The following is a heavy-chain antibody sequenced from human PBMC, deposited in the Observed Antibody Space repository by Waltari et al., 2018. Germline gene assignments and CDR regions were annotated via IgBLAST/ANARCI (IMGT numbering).Heavy chain of an antibody. CDR3: ARGSGVDS. CDR2: ISDAGGII. CDR1: AFSFSTYV. J-gene: IGHJ4*02. V-gene: IGHV3-23*01. Sequence: EVQLLESGGGLVQPGGSLRLSGAASAFSFSTYVMNWVRQAPGKGLEWVSSISDAGGIINYADSVKGRFTISRDNSKNTLYLQMNSLRVEDTAVYYCARGSGVDSWGQGTLVTVSS. D-gene: IGHD7-27*01.